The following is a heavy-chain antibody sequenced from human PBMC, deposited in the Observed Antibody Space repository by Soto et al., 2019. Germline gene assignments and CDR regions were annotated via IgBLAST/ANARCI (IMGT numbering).Heavy chain of an antibody. CDR1: GYTFTSYG. J-gene: IGHJ3*02. CDR2: ISAYNGNT. D-gene: IGHD2-15*01. CDR3: ARVPIDHYCSGGSCYSVAGAFDI. V-gene: IGHV1-18*01. Sequence: QVQLVQSGAEVKNPGASVKVSCKASGYTFTSYGISWVRQAPGQGLEWMGWISAYNGNTNYARKLQGRVTMTTDTSTSTAYMELRSLRSDDTAVYYCARVPIDHYCSGGSCYSVAGAFDIWGQGTMVTVSS.